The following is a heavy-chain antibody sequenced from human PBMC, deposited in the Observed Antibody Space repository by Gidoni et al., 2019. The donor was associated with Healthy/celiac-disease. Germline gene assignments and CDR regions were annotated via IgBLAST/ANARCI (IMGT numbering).Heavy chain of an antibody. Sequence: QVQLVESGGGVVQPGRSLRRSCAASGFTFSSYGMHWVRQAPGKGLEWVAVISYDGSNKYYADSVKGRFTISRDNSKNTLYLQMNSLRAEDTAVYYCARDRGTHFDIWGQGTMVTVSS. CDR1: GFTFSSYG. V-gene: IGHV3-30*03. CDR3: ARDRGTHFDI. J-gene: IGHJ3*02. CDR2: ISYDGSNK.